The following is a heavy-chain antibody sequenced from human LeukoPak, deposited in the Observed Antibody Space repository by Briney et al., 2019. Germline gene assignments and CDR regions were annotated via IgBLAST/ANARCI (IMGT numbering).Heavy chain of an antibody. Sequence: PSETLSLTCTVSGGSISSSSYYWGWIRQPPGKGLEWVSAISGSGGSTYYADSVKGRFTISRDNSKNTLYLQMNSLRAEDTAVYYCAKDKIWSSSFNFDYWGQGTLVTVSS. V-gene: IGHV3-23*01. D-gene: IGHD6-6*01. CDR3: AKDKIWSSSFNFDY. CDR1: GGSISSSSYY. CDR2: ISGSGGST. J-gene: IGHJ4*02.